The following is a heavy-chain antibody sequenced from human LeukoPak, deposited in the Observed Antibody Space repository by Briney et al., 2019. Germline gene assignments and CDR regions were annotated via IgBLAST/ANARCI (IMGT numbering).Heavy chain of an antibody. D-gene: IGHD3-22*01. CDR2: IRSKANNYAT. J-gene: IGHJ4*02. V-gene: IGHV3-73*01. Sequence: GGPLKLSCVVSGFTFSGSAVHWVRQASGKGLEWVGRIRSKANNYATAYAASVKGRFTISRDDSKNTAYLQMNSLETEDTAVYYCTGDNFDSSVKFDYWGQGTLVTVSS. CDR1: GFTFSGSA. CDR3: TGDNFDSSVKFDY.